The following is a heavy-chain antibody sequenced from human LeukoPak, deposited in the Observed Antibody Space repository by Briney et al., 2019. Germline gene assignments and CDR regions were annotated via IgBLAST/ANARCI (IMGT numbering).Heavy chain of an antibody. CDR1: GLNFKFYA. J-gene: IGHJ4*02. CDR3: ARGKLVGAIISPFDY. Sequence: GGSLRLSCAVSGLNFKFYAMSWVRQAPGKGLEWVSGISGRGDSADYADSVKGRFTISRDNAKNSLYLQMNSLRAEDTALYYCARGKLVGAIISPFDYWGQGTLVTVSS. CDR2: ISGRGDSA. D-gene: IGHD1-26*01. V-gene: IGHV3-23*01.